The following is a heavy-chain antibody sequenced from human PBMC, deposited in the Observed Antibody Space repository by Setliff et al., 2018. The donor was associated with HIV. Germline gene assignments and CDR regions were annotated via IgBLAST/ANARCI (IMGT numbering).Heavy chain of an antibody. CDR1: GGSISSHY. D-gene: IGHD3-22*01. J-gene: IGHJ6*02. V-gene: IGHV4-59*11. CDR2: IYYSGST. CDR3: AREHYYHTSGRYYYGMDV. Sequence: SETLSLTCTVSGGSISSHYWGWIRQPPGKGLEWIGYIYYSGSTNYNPSLKSRVTISVDTSKNQSSLNLSSVTAADTAVYYCAREHYYHTSGRYYYGMDVWGQGTTVTVSS.